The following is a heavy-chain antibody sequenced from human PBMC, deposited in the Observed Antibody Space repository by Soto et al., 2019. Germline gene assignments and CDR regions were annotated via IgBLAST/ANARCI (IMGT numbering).Heavy chain of an antibody. CDR1: GYTLKNYG. CDR3: ARSRYYFDY. J-gene: IGHJ4*02. CDR2: IKVDNGDT. V-gene: IGHV1-18*01. Sequence: QVHLVQSGGEVKKPGASVKVSCKASGYTLKNYGIGWVRQAPGLGPEWVGWIKVDNGDTKYAEKLQGRVTLTTGTSTSTAYMELRNLRSDDTAFYYCARSRYYFDYWGQGTLVTVSS.